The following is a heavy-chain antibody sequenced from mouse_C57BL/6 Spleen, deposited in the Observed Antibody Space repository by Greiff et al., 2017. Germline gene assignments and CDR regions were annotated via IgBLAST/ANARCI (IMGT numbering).Heavy chain of an antibody. D-gene: IGHD1-1*01. CDR2: INPNNGGT. CDR1: GYTFTDYY. CDR3: ARYSSSYSYYFDH. J-gene: IGHJ2*01. Sequence: EVQLQQSGPELVKPGASVKISCKASGYTFTDYYMNWVKQSHGKSLEWIGDINPNNGGTSYNQKFKGKATLTVDKSSSTAYMELRSLTSEDSAVYYCARYSSSYSYYFDHWGQGTTLTVSS. V-gene: IGHV1-26*01.